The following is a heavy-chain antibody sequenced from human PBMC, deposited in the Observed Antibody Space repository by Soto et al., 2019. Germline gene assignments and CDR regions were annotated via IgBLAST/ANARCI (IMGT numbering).Heavy chain of an antibody. Sequence: GGSLRLSCAASGFTFSSYWMHWVRQAPGKGLEWVSNINQDGSSKCYVDSVKGRFTISRDNAKNSLYLQMNSLRAGDTAVYYCARDCSSTRCHNYWGLGTLVTVSS. V-gene: IGHV3-74*01. D-gene: IGHD2-2*01. CDR1: GFTFSSYW. J-gene: IGHJ4*02. CDR3: ARDCSSTRCHNY. CDR2: INQDGSSK.